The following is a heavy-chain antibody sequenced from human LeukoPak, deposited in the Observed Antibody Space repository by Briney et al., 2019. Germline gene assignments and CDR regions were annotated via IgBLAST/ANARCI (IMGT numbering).Heavy chain of an antibody. CDR2: IFPTDSDT. D-gene: IGHD3-10*01. CDR3: ATGSGSSFNLDY. J-gene: IGHJ4*02. Sequence: GESLKISCKASGYSFTSFWIGWVRQMPGKGLEWMGTIFPTDSDTRYSPSFQGQVTISADKSISTAYLQWSSLKASDTAMYYCATGSGSSFNLDYWGQGTLVTVSS. CDR1: GYSFTSFW. V-gene: IGHV5-51*01.